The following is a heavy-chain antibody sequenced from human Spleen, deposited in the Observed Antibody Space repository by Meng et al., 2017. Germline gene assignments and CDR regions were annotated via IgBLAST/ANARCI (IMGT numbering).Heavy chain of an antibody. CDR2: IYSCGST. J-gene: IGHJ4*02. Sequence: GGSLRLSCAASGFTVSSNYMSWVRQAPGKGLEWVSVIYSCGSTYYADSVKGRFTISRDNSKNTLYLQMNSLRAEDTAVYYCARDSVPAVDGPALDYFDYWGQGTLVTVSS. V-gene: IGHV3-66*03. CDR3: ARDSVPAVDGPALDYFDY. CDR1: GFTVSSNY. D-gene: IGHD3/OR15-3a*01.